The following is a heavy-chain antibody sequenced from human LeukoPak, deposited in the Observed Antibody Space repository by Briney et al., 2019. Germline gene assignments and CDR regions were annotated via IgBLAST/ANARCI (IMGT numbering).Heavy chain of an antibody. Sequence: GGSLRLSCAASGFTFTSYGMHWVRQAPGKGLEWVAVISYDGSNKYYADSVKGRFTISRDNSKSTLSLQMNSLRAEDTAIYYCATYRQVLLPFESWGQGTLVTVSS. V-gene: IGHV3-30*03. CDR2: ISYDGSNK. J-gene: IGHJ4*02. CDR1: GFTFTSYG. D-gene: IGHD2-8*02. CDR3: ATYRQVLLPFES.